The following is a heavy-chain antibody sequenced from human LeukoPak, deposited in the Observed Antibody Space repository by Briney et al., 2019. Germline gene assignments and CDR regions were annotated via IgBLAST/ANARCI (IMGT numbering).Heavy chain of an antibody. CDR3: ARAGSIATLGDDY. CDR2: ISYDGSNK. V-gene: IGHV3-30-3*01. J-gene: IGHJ4*02. Sequence: GGSLRLSCAASGFTFSSYAMHWVRQAPGKGLEWVAVISYDGSNKYYADSVKGRFTISRDNSKNTLYLQMNSLRAEGTAVYYCARAGSIATLGDDYWGQGTLVTVSS. CDR1: GFTFSSYA. D-gene: IGHD6-6*01.